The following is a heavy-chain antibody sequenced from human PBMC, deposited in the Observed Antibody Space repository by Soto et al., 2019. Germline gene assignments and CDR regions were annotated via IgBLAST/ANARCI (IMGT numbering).Heavy chain of an antibody. CDR1: GGTFSNSA. Sequence: QVQLVQSGAEVKKPGSSVKVSCKASGGTFSNSAISWVRQAPGQGLEWMAGIIPIFGTTSFAQNFQGRVTITADKSTSTAYMDLNSLTSDDTAMYYCARGALSLGHNTFYYYGMDVWGQGTTVTVSS. J-gene: IGHJ6*02. V-gene: IGHV1-69*06. CDR3: ARGALSLGHNTFYYYGMDV. D-gene: IGHD3-16*01. CDR2: IIPIFGTT.